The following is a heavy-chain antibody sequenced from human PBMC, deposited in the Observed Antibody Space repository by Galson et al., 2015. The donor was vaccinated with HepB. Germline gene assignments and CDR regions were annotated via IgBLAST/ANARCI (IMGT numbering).Heavy chain of an antibody. CDR2: IYYSGST. CDR3: ARVGVSSGYYKYYFDY. Sequence: SYYWGWIRQPPGKGLEWIGSIYYSGSTYYNPSLKSRVTISVDTSKNQFSLKLSSVTAADTAVYYCARVGVSSGYYKYYFDYWGQGTLVTVSS. CDR1: SYY. D-gene: IGHD3-22*01. J-gene: IGHJ4*02. V-gene: IGHV4-39*07.